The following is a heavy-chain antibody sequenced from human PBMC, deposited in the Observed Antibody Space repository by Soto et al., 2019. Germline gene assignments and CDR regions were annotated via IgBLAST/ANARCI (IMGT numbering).Heavy chain of an antibody. V-gene: IGHV4-38-2*01. CDR1: GYSISSGYY. CDR3: ARGHYSSSSGDWFDP. J-gene: IGHJ5*02. Sequence: SETLSLTCAVSGYSISSGYYWGWIRQPPGKGLEWIGSIYHSGSTYYNPSLKSRVTISVDTSKNQFSLKLSSVTAADTAVYYCARGHYSSSSGDWFDPWGQGTLVTVSS. CDR2: IYHSGST. D-gene: IGHD6-6*01.